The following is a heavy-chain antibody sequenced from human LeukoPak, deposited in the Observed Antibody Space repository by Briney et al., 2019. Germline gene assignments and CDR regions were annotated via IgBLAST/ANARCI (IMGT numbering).Heavy chain of an antibody. Sequence: GGSLRLSCAASGFTFSSYGMSWVRQAPGKGLEWVSAFSGRGGSTYYADSVKGRFTISRDNSKNTLYLQMNSLRAEDTAVYYCARSGFNRFDYWGQGTLVTVSS. D-gene: IGHD5-24*01. V-gene: IGHV3-23*01. J-gene: IGHJ4*02. CDR2: FSGRGGST. CDR1: GFTFSSYG. CDR3: ARSGFNRFDY.